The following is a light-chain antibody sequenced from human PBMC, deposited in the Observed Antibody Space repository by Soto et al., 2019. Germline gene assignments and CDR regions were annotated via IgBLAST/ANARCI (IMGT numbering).Light chain of an antibody. J-gene: IGKJ2*01. CDR1: QRISTW. CDR2: AAS. Sequence: DIQMTQSPSTLSASVGDRVTITCRASQRISTWLAWYQQKPGKAPKLLIYAASSLQSGVPSRFSGSGSGTQFTLTISSLQPDDFAIYYCQQYNPYSYTFGQGTKLEIK. CDR3: QQYNPYSYT. V-gene: IGKV1-5*01.